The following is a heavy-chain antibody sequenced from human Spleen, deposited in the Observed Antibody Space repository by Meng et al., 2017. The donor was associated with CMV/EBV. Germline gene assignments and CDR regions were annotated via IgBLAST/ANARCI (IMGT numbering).Heavy chain of an antibody. CDR3: ARVGPSGRSSSFDY. D-gene: IGHD6-13*01. Sequence: ASVKVSCKASGYTFTAHYFHWVRQAPGQGLEWMGWIHPHRGDTNYAQQFQGRVTLTRDTSINTAYMELSRLRSDDTAVYYCARVGPSGRSSSFDYWGQGTLVTVSS. J-gene: IGHJ4*02. CDR2: IHPHRGDT. V-gene: IGHV1-2*02. CDR1: GYTFTAHY.